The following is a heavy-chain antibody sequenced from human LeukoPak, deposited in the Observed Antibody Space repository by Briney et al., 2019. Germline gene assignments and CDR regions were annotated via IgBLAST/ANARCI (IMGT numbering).Heavy chain of an antibody. Sequence: PGGSLRLSCADRGFTVSTNNMSWVPQAPGKGPEWVSVIYNDGGTDYADSVKGRFIISRDNSKNTVYLQMNSLRVDDTAVYYWARNGAPGCPNTYWGQGTLVTVSS. CDR1: GFTVSTNN. D-gene: IGHD2-8*01. J-gene: IGHJ4*02. CDR3: ARNGAPGCPNTY. V-gene: IGHV3-53*01. CDR2: IYNDGGT.